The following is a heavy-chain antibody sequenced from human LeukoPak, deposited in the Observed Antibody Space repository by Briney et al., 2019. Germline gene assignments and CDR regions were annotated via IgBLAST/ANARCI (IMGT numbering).Heavy chain of an antibody. CDR1: GFTFTRYT. CDR3: VGDNYGGILDF. J-gene: IGHJ4*02. CDR2: VLYYGSNK. Sequence: GGPLRLSCAASGFTFTRYTMHWVRQAPGKGLEWVAVVLYYGSNKYYADSVKGRFTLSRDNSKNTLSLQVNTRGADDTGVYCCVGDNYGGILDFWGRGTLVTVSS. D-gene: IGHD2-21*01. V-gene: IGHV3-30*04.